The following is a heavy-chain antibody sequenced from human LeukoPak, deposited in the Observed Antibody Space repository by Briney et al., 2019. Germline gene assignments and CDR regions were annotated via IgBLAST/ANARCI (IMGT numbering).Heavy chain of an antibody. CDR1: GFTFSSYA. Sequence: GGSLRLSCAASGFTFSSYAMSWVRQAPGKGLEWVSAISGSGGSTYYADPVKGRFTISRDNSKNTLYLQMNSLRAEDTAVYYCAKTDTYYYDSSGSGLFDYWGQGTLVTVSS. V-gene: IGHV3-23*01. J-gene: IGHJ4*02. D-gene: IGHD3-22*01. CDR2: ISGSGGST. CDR3: AKTDTYYYDSSGSGLFDY.